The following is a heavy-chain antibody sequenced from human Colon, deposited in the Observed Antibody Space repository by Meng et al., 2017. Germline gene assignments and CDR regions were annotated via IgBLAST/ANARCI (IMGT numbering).Heavy chain of an antibody. V-gene: IGHV4-30-4*01. J-gene: IGHJ4*02. CDR1: GGSINSANYC. Sequence: QVQLQESGPGVVKPSQTLYLTFTISGGSINSANYCWNWIRRSPGKGLEWLGYIHSSGNTYYTPSLKSRLTMSLDTSKNQFSLRLTSVTAADTAVYYCARNPVIPDARTFDFWGQGALVTVSS. CDR2: IHSSGNT. CDR3: ARNPVIPDARTFDF. D-gene: IGHD2-2*01.